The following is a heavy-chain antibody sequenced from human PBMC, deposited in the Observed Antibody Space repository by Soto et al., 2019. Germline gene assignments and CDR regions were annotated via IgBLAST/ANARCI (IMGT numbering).Heavy chain of an antibody. J-gene: IGHJ4*02. CDR3: ARRTGTAPRFDY. Sequence: QVQLVESGGGVVQPGRSLRLSCSASGFTFSDFEMYWVRQAPGKGLDWVSFISYDGSNQYYAGSVKGRFTVSSDNSKNTLFLLMNSLRPEDTAMYFCARRTGTAPRFDYWGQGTLVTVSS. V-gene: IGHV3-30-3*01. D-gene: IGHD1-7*01. CDR2: ISYDGSNQ. CDR1: GFTFSDFE.